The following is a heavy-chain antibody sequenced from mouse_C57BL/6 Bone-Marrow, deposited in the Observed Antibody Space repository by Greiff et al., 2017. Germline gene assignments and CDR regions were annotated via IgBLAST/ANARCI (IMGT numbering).Heavy chain of an antibody. CDR3: ASELGRGFAY. J-gene: IGHJ3*01. CDR2: ISDGGSYP. D-gene: IGHD4-1*01. CDR1: GFTFSSYA. Sequence: EVMLVESGGGLVKPGGSLKLSCAASGFTFSSYAMSWVRQTPEKRLEWVATISDGGSYPYSPDNVKGRFTISRDNAKNNLYLQMRHLKSEETDMYYGASELGRGFAYWGKGNLVTVAA. V-gene: IGHV5-4*03.